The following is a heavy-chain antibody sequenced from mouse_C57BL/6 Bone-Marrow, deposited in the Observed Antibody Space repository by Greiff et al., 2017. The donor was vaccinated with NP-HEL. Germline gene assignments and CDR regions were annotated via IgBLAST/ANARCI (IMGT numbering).Heavy chain of an antibody. J-gene: IGHJ1*01. Sequence: QVQLQQSGPGLVQPSQSLSITCTVSGFSLTSYGVHWVRQSPGKGLEWLGVIWRGGSTNYNAAFMSRLSTTKDNSKSQVFFKMNSLQANDTAIYYCAKNERLYYSDWYFAVWGSVSTVTLSS. CDR1: GFSLTSYG. CDR3: AKNERLYYSDWYFAV. D-gene: IGHD1-1*01. V-gene: IGHV2-5*01. CDR2: IWRGGST.